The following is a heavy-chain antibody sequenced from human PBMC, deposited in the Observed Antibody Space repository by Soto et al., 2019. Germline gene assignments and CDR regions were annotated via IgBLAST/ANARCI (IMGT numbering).Heavy chain of an antibody. J-gene: IGHJ4*02. CDR3: AILYQDYPIDH. D-gene: IGHD2-15*01. Sequence: PGESLKISCKASGYTFRSYWIGWVRQTPGRGPEWMGIIFPGDSDTKYSPSYRSRVTVSADSSITTAYLQWRSLKASDSALYYFAILYQDYPIDHWGQGTLVTVSS. CDR1: GYTFRSYW. CDR2: IFPGDSDT. V-gene: IGHV5-51*01.